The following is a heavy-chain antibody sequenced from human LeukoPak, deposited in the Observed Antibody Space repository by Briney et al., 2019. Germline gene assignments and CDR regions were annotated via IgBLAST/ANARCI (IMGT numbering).Heavy chain of an antibody. J-gene: IGHJ4*02. CDR1: GYSFTSYW. Sequence: GESLKISCKGSGYSFTSYWIGWVRHMPGKGLEWMGMIYPGDSDTRYSPSFQGQVTISADKSISTAYLQWSSLKASDTAMYYCARHLLDGGSYGSVGYWGQGTLVTVSS. D-gene: IGHD1-26*01. V-gene: IGHV5-51*01. CDR3: ARHLLDGGSYGSVGY. CDR2: IYPGDSDT.